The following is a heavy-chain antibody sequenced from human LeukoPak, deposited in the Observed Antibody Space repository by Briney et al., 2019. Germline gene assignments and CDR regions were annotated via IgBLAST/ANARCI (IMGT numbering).Heavy chain of an antibody. CDR3: ARDHTRSGWYGVEDEKDY. CDR1: GYTFTSYY. V-gene: IGHV1-46*01. CDR2: ISPSGGST. D-gene: IGHD6-19*01. Sequence: ASVKVSCKASGYTFTSYYMHWVRQAPGQGLEWMGIISPSGGSTSYAQKFQGRVTMTRDMSTSTVYMELSSLRSEDTAVYYCARDHTRSGWYGVEDEKDYWGQGTLVTVSS. J-gene: IGHJ4*02.